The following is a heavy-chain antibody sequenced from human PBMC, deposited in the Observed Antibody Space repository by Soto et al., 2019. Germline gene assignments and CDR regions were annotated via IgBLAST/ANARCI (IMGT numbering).Heavy chain of an antibody. CDR2: IIPIFGTA. CDR3: AREGVYCSGGSCSKTFDY. V-gene: IGHV1-69*01. Sequence: QVQLVQSGAEVKKPGSSVKVSCKASGGTFSSYAISWVRQAPGQGLEWMGGIIPIFGTANYAQKFQGRVTITADESTSTAYMELSSLRSEDTVVYYCAREGVYCSGGSCSKTFDYWGQGTLVTVSS. CDR1: GGTFSSYA. J-gene: IGHJ4*02. D-gene: IGHD2-15*01.